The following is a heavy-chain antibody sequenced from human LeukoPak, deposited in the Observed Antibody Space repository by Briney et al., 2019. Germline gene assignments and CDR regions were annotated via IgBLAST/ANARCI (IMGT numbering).Heavy chain of an antibody. Sequence: SETLSLTCTVSGGSINTYYWSWIRQPPGKGLEWIGYIHYSGSTNYNPSLKSRVTISVDTSKNQFSLKLSSVTAADTAVYYCARDARSSSHFDYWGQGTLVTVSS. CDR3: ARDARSSSHFDY. D-gene: IGHD6-6*01. V-gene: IGHV4-59*01. CDR2: IHYSGST. J-gene: IGHJ4*02. CDR1: GGSINTYY.